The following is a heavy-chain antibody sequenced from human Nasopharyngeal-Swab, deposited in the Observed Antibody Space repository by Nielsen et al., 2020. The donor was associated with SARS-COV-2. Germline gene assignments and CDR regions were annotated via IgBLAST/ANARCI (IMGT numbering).Heavy chain of an antibody. D-gene: IGHD1-1*01. CDR3: AKARGGTYNYYFDY. V-gene: IGHV3-23*01. CDR2: ISGGGTT. Sequence: GESLKISCAASGFTFSNYATTWVRQAPGKGLEWVSYISGGGTTCYADSVKGRFTVSRDNSRNTLYLQVNSLRVEDTAVYYCAKARGGTYNYYFDYWGQGTLVTVSS. CDR1: GFTFSNYA. J-gene: IGHJ4*02.